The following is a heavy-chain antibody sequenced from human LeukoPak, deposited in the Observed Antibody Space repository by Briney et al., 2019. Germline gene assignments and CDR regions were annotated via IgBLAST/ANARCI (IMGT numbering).Heavy chain of an antibody. J-gene: IGHJ6*02. D-gene: IGHD5-18*01. CDR1: GFIFSTYA. CDR3: AKEDTAGGYYGMDV. Sequence: GGSLRLSCAASGFIFSTYAMSWVRQAPGKGLEWVSAISGSGGSTYYADSVKGRFTISRDNSKNTLYLQMNSLRAEDTAVYYCAKEDTAGGYYGMDVWGQGTLVTVSS. V-gene: IGHV3-23*01. CDR2: ISGSGGST.